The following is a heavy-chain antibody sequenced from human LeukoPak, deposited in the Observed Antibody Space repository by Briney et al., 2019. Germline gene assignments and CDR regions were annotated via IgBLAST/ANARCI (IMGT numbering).Heavy chain of an antibody. D-gene: IGHD4-17*01. V-gene: IGHV3-23*01. CDR2: ISGSSGTT. CDR1: GFTFSAYA. J-gene: IGHJ4*02. Sequence: GGSLRLSCAASGFTFSAYAMTWVRQAPGRGLEWVSTISGSSGTTDYADSVKGRFTVSRDNSRNTLYLQMHSLRVEDTAVYYCAKGLSATSMGIDHWGQGTLVTVSS. CDR3: AKGLSATSMGIDH.